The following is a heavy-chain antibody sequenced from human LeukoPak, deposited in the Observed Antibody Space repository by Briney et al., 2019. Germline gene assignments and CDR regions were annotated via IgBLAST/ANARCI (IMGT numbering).Heavy chain of an antibody. CDR1: GFTFSNYW. Sequence: GGSLRVSCAVSGFTFSNYWMTWVRQAPGKGLEWVSAISGSGGSTYYADSVKGRFTISRDNSKNTLYLQMNSLRAEDTAVYYCAKDLIAGRYYFDYWGQGTLVTVSS. D-gene: IGHD6-6*01. J-gene: IGHJ4*02. V-gene: IGHV3-23*01. CDR2: ISGSGGST. CDR3: AKDLIAGRYYFDY.